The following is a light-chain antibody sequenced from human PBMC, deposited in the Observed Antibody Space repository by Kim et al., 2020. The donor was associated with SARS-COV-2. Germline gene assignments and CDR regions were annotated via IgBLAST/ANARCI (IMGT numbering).Light chain of an antibody. CDR2: GAS. Sequence: DIQMTQSPSSLSASVGDRVTITCRASQGIANYLAWYQQKPGTVPKLLICGASTLQSGVPSRFSGGGSGTDFTLTISSLQPEDVATYYCQKYSDDPPLTFGGGTKVYIK. CDR3: QKYSDDPPLT. V-gene: IGKV1-27*01. CDR1: QGIANY. J-gene: IGKJ4*01.